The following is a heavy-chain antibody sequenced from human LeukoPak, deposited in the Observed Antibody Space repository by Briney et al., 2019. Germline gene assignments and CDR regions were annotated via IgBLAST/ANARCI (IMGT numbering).Heavy chain of an antibody. CDR1: GGSISSYY. V-gene: IGHV4-4*07. D-gene: IGHD6-19*01. CDR3: AREISCWYNTQRKDAFDI. J-gene: IGHJ3*02. CDR2: IYTSVST. Sequence: SETLSLTCTVSGGSISSYYWSWIRQPAGEGLEWIGRIYTSVSTNYNPSLNSRVTMSVDTSKNQFSLKLTSVTAAGTAVYYCAREISCWYNTQRKDAFDIWGQGTMVTVSS.